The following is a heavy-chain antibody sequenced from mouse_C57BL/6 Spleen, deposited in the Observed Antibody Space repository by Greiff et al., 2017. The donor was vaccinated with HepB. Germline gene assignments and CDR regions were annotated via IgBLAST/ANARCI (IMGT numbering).Heavy chain of an antibody. J-gene: IGHJ1*03. V-gene: IGHV5-9-1*02. Sequence: EVKLMESGEGLVKPGGSLKLSCAASGFTFSSYAMSWVRQTPEKRLEWVAYISSGGDYIYYADTVKGRFTISRDNARNTLYLQMSSLKSEDTAMYYCTRGPYYGSRTGYFDFCPTVTTFTVSS. CDR2: ISSGGDYI. CDR1: GFTFSSYA. CDR3: TRGPYYGSRTGYFDF. D-gene: IGHD1-1*01.